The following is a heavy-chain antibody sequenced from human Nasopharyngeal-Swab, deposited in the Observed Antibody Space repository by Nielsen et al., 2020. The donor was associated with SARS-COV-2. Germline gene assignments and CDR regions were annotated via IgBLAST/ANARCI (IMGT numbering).Heavy chain of an antibody. D-gene: IGHD2-15*01. J-gene: IGHJ3*02. CDR3: AREEGLGYCSGGSCYSHAFDI. V-gene: IGHV1-69*01. Sequence: WVRQAPGQGLEWMGGIIPIFGTANYAQKFQGRVTITADESTSTAYMELSSLRSEDTAVYYCAREEGLGYCSGGSCYSHAFDIWGQRTMVTVSS. CDR2: IIPIFGTA.